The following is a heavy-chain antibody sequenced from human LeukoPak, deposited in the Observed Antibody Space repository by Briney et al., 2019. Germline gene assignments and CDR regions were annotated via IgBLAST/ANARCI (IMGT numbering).Heavy chain of an antibody. Sequence: GGSLRLSCAASGFTFSSYWMHWVRQAPGKGLVWVSLVKSDGISTNYADSVKGRFTISRDNAKNTLYLQMNSLRAEDTAVYYCARGGGGGYFGAFDIWGQGTMVTVSS. D-gene: IGHD2-21*01. CDR1: GFTFSSYW. CDR3: ARGGGGGYFGAFDI. V-gene: IGHV3-74*01. CDR2: VKSDGIST. J-gene: IGHJ3*02.